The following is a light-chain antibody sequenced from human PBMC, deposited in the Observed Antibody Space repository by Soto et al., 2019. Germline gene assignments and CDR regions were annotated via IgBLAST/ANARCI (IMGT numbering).Light chain of an antibody. Sequence: DIPMTQFPSFLFAFLGERVTITCRPSQSISNYLNWYQQKPGKAPKLVIYAASSLQSGVPSRFSGSGSGTDFTLTISSLQPEDFATYYCQQSYSTWTFGQGTKVDIK. V-gene: IGKV1-39*01. J-gene: IGKJ1*01. CDR1: QSISNY. CDR2: AAS. CDR3: QQSYSTWT.